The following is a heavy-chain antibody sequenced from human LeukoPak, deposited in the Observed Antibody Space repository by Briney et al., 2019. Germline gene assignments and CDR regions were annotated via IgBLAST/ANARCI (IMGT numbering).Heavy chain of an antibody. V-gene: IGHV4-39*07. D-gene: IGHD3-10*01. CDR3: AKSNGYGLVDI. J-gene: IGHJ3*02. CDR1: GGSISTSNY. CDR2: IFYSGST. Sequence: SETLSLTCTVPGGSISTSNYWGWIRQPPGKGLEWIGNIFYSGSTYYSPSLRSRVTISLDTSRNQFSLKLNSVTAADTAVYYCAKSNGYGLVDIWGQGTMVTVSS.